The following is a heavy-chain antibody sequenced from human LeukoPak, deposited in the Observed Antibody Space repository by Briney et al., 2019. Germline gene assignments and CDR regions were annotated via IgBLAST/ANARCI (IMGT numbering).Heavy chain of an antibody. CDR1: GYTFTDYY. Sequence: ASVKVSCKASGYTFTDYYIHWVRQAPGQGLEWMGLINPNSGGTNYAQKFQGRVTMTRDTSISTAYMELSRLRSDDTAVDFCARDQGSLTRSWYTGYWGQGTQVTVSS. V-gene: IGHV1-2*06. D-gene: IGHD6-13*01. CDR2: INPNSGGT. J-gene: IGHJ4*02. CDR3: ARDQGSLTRSWYTGY.